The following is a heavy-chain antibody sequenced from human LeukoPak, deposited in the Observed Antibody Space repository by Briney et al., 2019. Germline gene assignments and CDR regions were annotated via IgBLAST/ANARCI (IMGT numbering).Heavy chain of an antibody. V-gene: IGHV3-33*01. D-gene: IGHD3-9*01. CDR2: IWYDGSNK. J-gene: IGHJ6*02. CDR3: ARGAYYDILTGYYGYYYGMDV. CDR1: GFTFSSYG. Sequence: PGGSLRLSCAASGFTFSSYGMHWVRQAPGKGLEWVAVIWYDGSNKYYADSVKGRFTISRDNSKNTLYLQMNSLRAGDTAVYYCARGAYYDILTGYYGYYYGMDVWGQGTTVTVSS.